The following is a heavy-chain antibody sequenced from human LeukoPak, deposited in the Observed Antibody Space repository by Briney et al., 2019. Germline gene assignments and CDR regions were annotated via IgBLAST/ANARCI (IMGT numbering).Heavy chain of an antibody. V-gene: IGHV3-7*01. CDR3: ARDITAMGFFDY. J-gene: IGHJ4*02. CDR1: GITLSNYG. D-gene: IGHD5-18*01. CDR2: IKQDGSEK. Sequence: GGSLRLSCAVSGITLSNYGMSWVRQAPGKGLEWVANIKQDGSEKYYVDSVKGRFTISRDNAKNSLYLQMNSLRAEDTAVYYCARDITAMGFFDYWGQGTLVTVSS.